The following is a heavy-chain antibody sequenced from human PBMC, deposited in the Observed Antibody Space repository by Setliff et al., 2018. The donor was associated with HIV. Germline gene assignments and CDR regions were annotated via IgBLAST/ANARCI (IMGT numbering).Heavy chain of an antibody. V-gene: IGHV4-39*01. J-gene: IGHJ4*02. Sequence: KTSETLSLTCTVSGGSISSSSYYWGWIRQPPGKGLEWIGSIYYSGSTYYNPSLKSRVTISVDTSKNQFSLKLSSVTAADTAVYYCARTPYDFWSGHIDYWGQGTLVTVSS. D-gene: IGHD3-3*01. CDR3: ARTPYDFWSGHIDY. CDR1: GGSISSSSYY. CDR2: IYYSGST.